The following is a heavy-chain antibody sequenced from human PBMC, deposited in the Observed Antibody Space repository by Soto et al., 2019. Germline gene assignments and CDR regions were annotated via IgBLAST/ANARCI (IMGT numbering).Heavy chain of an antibody. D-gene: IGHD3-16*01. J-gene: IGHJ4*02. CDR2: IYYSGST. V-gene: IGHV4-39*01. CDR3: ARQGTFGGASD. CDR1: GGSISSSSYY. Sequence: QLQLQESGPGLVKPSETLSLTCTVSGGSISSSSYYWGWIRQPPGKGLEWIGSIYYSGSTYYNPSLKSRVTISVDTSKNQFSLKLSSVTAADTAVYYCARQGTFGGASDWGQGTLVTVSS.